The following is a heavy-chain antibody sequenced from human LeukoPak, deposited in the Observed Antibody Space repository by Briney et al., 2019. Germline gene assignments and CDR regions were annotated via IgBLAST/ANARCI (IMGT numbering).Heavy chain of an antibody. CDR3: ARGWIVVGPFDP. CDR2: IIPNLGIA. V-gene: IGHV1-69*02. Sequence: SVKVSCKASGGTFSSYTISWVRQAPGQGLEWMGRIIPNLGIANYAQKFQGRVTITADKSTSTAYMELSSLRSEDTAVYYCARGWIVVGPFDPWGQGTLVTVSS. CDR1: GGTFSSYT. D-gene: IGHD2-21*01. J-gene: IGHJ5*02.